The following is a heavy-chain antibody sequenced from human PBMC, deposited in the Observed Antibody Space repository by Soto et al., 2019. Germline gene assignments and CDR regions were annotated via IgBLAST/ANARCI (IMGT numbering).Heavy chain of an antibody. CDR2: IDPSDSYT. CDR1: GYSFTSYW. D-gene: IGHD6-6*01. Sequence: GESLKISCKGSGYSFTSYWISWVRQMPGKGLEWMGRIDPSDSYTNYSPSFQGHVTISADKSISTAYLQWSSLKASDTAMYYCARSYSSSRDYYYYVLDVWGQGTTVTVSS. J-gene: IGHJ6*02. V-gene: IGHV5-10-1*01. CDR3: ARSYSSSRDYYYYVLDV.